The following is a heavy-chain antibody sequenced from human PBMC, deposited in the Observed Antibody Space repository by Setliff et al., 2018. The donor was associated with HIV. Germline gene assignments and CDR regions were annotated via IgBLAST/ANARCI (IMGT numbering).Heavy chain of an antibody. J-gene: IGHJ4*02. CDR3: ARGGGFWSGQLDY. Sequence: SETLSLTCAVYGGSLSDDYWSWIRQPPGKGLEWIGEINHRGLSNFNPSLKSRVSISVDTPRNQFTLKLTSVTAADTAVYYCARGGGFWSGQLDYWGQGTLVTVSS. CDR1: GGSLSDDY. V-gene: IGHV4-34*01. CDR2: INHRGLS. D-gene: IGHD3-3*01.